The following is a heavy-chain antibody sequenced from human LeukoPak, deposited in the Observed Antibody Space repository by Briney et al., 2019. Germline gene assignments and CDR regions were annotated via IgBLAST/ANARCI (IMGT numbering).Heavy chain of an antibody. Sequence: GRSLRLSCAASGFTFSSYAMHWVRQAPGKGLEWVAVISYDGSNKYYADSVKGRFTISRDNSKNTLYLQMNSLRAEDTAVYYCASRTYYYGSGSYREEFDYWGQGTLVTVSS. CDR1: GFTFSSYA. CDR2: ISYDGSNK. V-gene: IGHV3-30*04. D-gene: IGHD3-10*01. CDR3: ASRTYYYGSGSYREEFDY. J-gene: IGHJ4*02.